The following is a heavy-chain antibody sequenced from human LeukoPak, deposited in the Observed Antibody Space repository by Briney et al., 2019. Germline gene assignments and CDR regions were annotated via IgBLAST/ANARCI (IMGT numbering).Heavy chain of an antibody. V-gene: IGHV3-23*01. D-gene: IGHD3-22*01. CDR1: RFTFNTYA. CDR3: VRLRRNYDSSGYYYYYDY. CDR2: IGRSGGTT. J-gene: IGHJ4*02. Sequence: GGSLRLSCAASRFTFNTYAMTWVRQAPGKGLEWVSTIGRSGGTTFYADSVKGRFTISRDNSKDTLYLQMDSLRGDDTAVYYCVRLRRNYDSSGYYYYYDYWGQGTLVTVSS.